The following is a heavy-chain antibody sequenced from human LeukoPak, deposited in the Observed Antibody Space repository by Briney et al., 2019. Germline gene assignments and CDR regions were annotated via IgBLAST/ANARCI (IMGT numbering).Heavy chain of an antibody. V-gene: IGHV4-59*01. CDR3: ARIGSSWNFDFDY. CDR2: IYYSGST. J-gene: IGHJ4*02. D-gene: IGHD6-13*01. CDR1: GGSITSYY. Sequence: PSETLSLTCTVSGGSITSYYWSWIRQPPAKGLEWIGYIYYSGSTNYNPSLKSRVTITVDTSKNQFSLKLSPVTAADTAVYYCARIGSSWNFDFDYWGQGTLVTVSS.